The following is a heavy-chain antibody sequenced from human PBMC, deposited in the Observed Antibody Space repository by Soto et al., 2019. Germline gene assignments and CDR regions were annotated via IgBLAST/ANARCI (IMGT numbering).Heavy chain of an antibody. J-gene: IGHJ4*02. V-gene: IGHV4-59*01. CDR2: IYYSGST. CDR1: GGSISSYY. CDR3: ARGHVTMVRGVSYYFDY. Sequence: PSETLSLTCTVSGGSISSYYWSWIRQPPGKGLEWIGYIYYSGSTNYNPSLKSRVTIPVDTSKNQFSLKLSSVTAADTAVYYCARGHVTMVRGVSYYFDYWGQGTLVTVSS. D-gene: IGHD3-10*01.